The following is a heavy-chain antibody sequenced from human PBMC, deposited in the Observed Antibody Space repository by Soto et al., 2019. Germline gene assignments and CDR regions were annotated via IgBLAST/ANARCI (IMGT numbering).Heavy chain of an antibody. Sequence: QVQLQESGPGLVKPSQTLSLTCAVSGGSVSSGGYYWSWIRQHPGKGLEWIAYMYYSGSTYYNPSLKSXXAXSXXKSKNQFSLKLNSVTAADTAVYYCASGQRGDAFDVWGQGTMVTVSS. CDR1: GGSVSSGGYY. CDR3: ASGQRGDAFDV. J-gene: IGHJ3*01. D-gene: IGHD3-10*01. V-gene: IGHV4-31*11. CDR2: MYYSGST.